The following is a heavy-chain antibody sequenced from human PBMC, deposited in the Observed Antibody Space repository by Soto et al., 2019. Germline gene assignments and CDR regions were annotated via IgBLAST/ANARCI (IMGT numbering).Heavy chain of an antibody. CDR2: INAGNGNT. Sequence: ASVKVSCKASGYTFTSYAMHWVRQAPGQRLEWMGWINAGNGNTKYSQKFQVRVTITRDTSASTAYMELSSLRSEDTAVYYCARVPGIAAAGGEYWGQGTMVTVSS. V-gene: IGHV1-3*01. J-gene: IGHJ4*02. D-gene: IGHD6-13*01. CDR3: ARVPGIAAAGGEY. CDR1: GYTFTSYA.